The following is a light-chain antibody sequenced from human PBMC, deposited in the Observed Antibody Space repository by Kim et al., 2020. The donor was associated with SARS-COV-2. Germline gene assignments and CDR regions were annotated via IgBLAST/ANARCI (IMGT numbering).Light chain of an antibody. CDR3: QQYSHLIT. Sequence: LSPGERATLSCRASQSVSSGYLAWHQWKPGQAPRLFIYGASIRATGIPDRFSGSGSGTDFTLTISRLEPEDFAVYYCQQYSHLITFGQGTRLEIK. J-gene: IGKJ5*01. CDR1: QSVSSGY. CDR2: GAS. V-gene: IGKV3-20*01.